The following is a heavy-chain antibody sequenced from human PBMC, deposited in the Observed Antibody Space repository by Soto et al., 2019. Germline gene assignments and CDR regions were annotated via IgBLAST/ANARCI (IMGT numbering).Heavy chain of an antibody. Sequence: EVQLVESGGGLVQPGGSLRLSCAASGFTFNNYWMHWVRQGPGKGLVWVSRINSDGSTTAYADSVKGRFTISRDNAENTLYLQMNSLRVEDTAVYYCARGNTKDCGGGSCYYLFDYWGQGTLVTVSS. V-gene: IGHV3-74*01. CDR2: INSDGSTT. CDR1: GFTFNNYW. CDR3: ARGNTKDCGGGSCYYLFDY. D-gene: IGHD2-15*01. J-gene: IGHJ4*02.